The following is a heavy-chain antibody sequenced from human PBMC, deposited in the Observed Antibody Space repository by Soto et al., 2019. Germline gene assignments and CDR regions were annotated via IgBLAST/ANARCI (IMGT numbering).Heavy chain of an antibody. D-gene: IGHD2-2*01. CDR2: IRSKTDGGTA. CDR3: TTMGYCSRTSSYSVLDS. CDR1: GFTFTNAW. Sequence: EVQLVESGGGLVKPGGSLRLSCAASGFTFTNAWMTWVRQAPGKGLEWVGRIRSKTDGGTADFAAPVKGRFTISTDDSKNTLYLQMSSLKTDDTAVYPCTTMGYCSRTSSYSVLDSWGQGTLVTVSS. V-gene: IGHV3-15*01. J-gene: IGHJ4*02.